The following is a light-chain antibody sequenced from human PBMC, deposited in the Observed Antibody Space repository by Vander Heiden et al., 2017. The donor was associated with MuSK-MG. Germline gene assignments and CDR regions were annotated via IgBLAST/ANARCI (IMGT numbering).Light chain of an antibody. V-gene: IGKV4-1*01. CDR1: QSVLYSSNNKNY. Sequence: DIVMTRSPDSLAVSLGERATINCKSSQSVLYSSNNKNYLAWYQQKPGQPPKLLIYWASTRESGVPDRFSGSGSGTDFTLTISSLQAEDVAVYYCQQEDSTPKTFGQGTKVEIK. J-gene: IGKJ1*01. CDR3: QQEDSTPKT. CDR2: WAS.